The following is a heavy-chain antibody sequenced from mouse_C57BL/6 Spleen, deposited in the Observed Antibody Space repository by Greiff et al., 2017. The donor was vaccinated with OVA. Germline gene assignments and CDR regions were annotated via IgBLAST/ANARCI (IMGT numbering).Heavy chain of an antibody. J-gene: IGHJ3*01. CDR2: INPNNGGT. V-gene: IGHV1-26*01. CDR3: ATLFAY. Sequence: VQLQQPGPELVKPGASVKISCKASGYTFTDYSMNWVKQSHGKSLEWIGDINPNNGGTSYNQKFKGKATLTVDKSSSTAYMELRSLTSEDSAVYYCATLFAYWGQGTLVTVSA. CDR1: GYTFTDYS.